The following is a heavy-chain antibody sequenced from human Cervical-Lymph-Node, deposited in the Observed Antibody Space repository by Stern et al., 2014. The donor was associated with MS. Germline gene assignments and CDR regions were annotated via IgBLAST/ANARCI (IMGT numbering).Heavy chain of an antibody. D-gene: IGHD1-26*01. CDR1: GFTFSSYG. V-gene: IGHV3-33*01. Sequence: VQLEESGGGVVQPGRSLRLSCAGSGFTFSSYGMHWVRQAPGKGLEWVALIWYDGSNKYYADSVKGRFTISRDNSKNTLYLQMNSLRAEDTAVYYCARDAMYSGSYPDYWGRGTLVTVSS. J-gene: IGHJ4*02. CDR2: IWYDGSNK. CDR3: ARDAMYSGSYPDY.